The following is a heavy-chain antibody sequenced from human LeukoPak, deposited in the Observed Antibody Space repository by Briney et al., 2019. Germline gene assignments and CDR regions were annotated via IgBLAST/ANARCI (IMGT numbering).Heavy chain of an antibody. J-gene: IGHJ5*02. CDR3: ARGGVYYYDSSGYRIADNWFDP. CDR2: IIPIFGTA. CDR1: GGTFSNYA. D-gene: IGHD3-22*01. V-gene: IGHV1-69*06. Sequence: ASVKVSCKASGGTFSNYAISWVRQAPGQGLEWMGGIIPIFGTANYAQKFRGRVTITADKSTRIAYMELSSLRSEDTAVYYCARGGVYYYDSSGYRIADNWFDPWGRGTLVTVSS.